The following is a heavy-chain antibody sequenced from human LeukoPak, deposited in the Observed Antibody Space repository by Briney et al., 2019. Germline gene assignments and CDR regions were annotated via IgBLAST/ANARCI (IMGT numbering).Heavy chain of an antibody. J-gene: IGHJ4*02. V-gene: IGHV4-39*01. CDR2: IYYSGST. D-gene: IGHD6-13*01. CDR1: GGSISSSSYY. CDR3: ARQASAAHDY. Sequence: SEILSLTCTVSGGSISSSSYYWGWIRQPPGKGLEWIGSIYYSGSTYYNPSLKSRVTISVDTSKNQFSLKLSSVTAADTAVYYCARQASAAHDYWGQGTLVTVSS.